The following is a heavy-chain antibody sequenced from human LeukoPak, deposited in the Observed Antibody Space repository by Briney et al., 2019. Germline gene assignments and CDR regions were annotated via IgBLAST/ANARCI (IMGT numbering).Heavy chain of an antibody. CDR1: GGSISSGSYY. CDR3: AKSGGYGLIDY. J-gene: IGHJ4*01. D-gene: IGHD6-25*01. Sequence: SQTLSLTCTVSGGSISSGSYYWSWIRQPAGKGLEWIGRIYTSGSTNYNPSLKSRVTISVDTSKNQVSLKMSSVTAADTAVYYCAKSGGYGLIDYWGQGTLVTVSS. CDR2: IYTSGST. V-gene: IGHV4-61*02.